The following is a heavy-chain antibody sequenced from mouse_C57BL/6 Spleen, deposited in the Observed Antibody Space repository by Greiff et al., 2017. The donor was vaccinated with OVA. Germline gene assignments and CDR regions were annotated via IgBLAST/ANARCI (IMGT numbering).Heavy chain of an antibody. CDR3: ASSRITTVGEGYAY. CDR2: IDPSDSYT. D-gene: IGHD1-1*01. V-gene: IGHV1-50*01. J-gene: IGHJ3*01. CDR1: GYTFTSYW. Sequence: QVQLKESGAELVKPGASVKLSCKASGYTFTSYWMQWVKQRPGQGLEWIGEIDPSDSYTNYNQKFKGKATLTVDTSSSTAYMQLSSLTSEDSAVYYCASSRITTVGEGYAYWGQGTLVTVAA.